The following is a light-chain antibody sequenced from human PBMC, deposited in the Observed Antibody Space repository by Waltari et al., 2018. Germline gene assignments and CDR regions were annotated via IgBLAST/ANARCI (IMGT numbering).Light chain of an antibody. CDR2: HDT. Sequence: SYEVTQPPSVSVSPGQTASITCSGDKLGDKYVCWYQQKPGQSPVLVIYHDTKRPSGIPERFSGSSPGNTATLTISGTQAMDEADYYCQAWDTSTGVFGGGTRLTVL. CDR1: KLGDKY. V-gene: IGLV3-1*01. CDR3: QAWDTSTGV. J-gene: IGLJ2*01.